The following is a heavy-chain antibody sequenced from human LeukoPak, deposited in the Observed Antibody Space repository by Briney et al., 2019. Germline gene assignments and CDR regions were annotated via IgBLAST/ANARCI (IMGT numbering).Heavy chain of an antibody. D-gene: IGHD3-10*01. V-gene: IGHV3-7*01. CDR3: ARDSSRGDFEY. CDR1: GFTFSHYW. CDR2: IKHDGSQK. J-gene: IGHJ4*02. Sequence: PGGSLRLSCAASGFTFSHYWMSWVRRAPGKGLEWVANIKHDGSQKEHVDSVKGRFTISRDNAKNSLFLQMNSLRAEDTAVYFCARDSSRGDFEYWVQGTLVTVSS.